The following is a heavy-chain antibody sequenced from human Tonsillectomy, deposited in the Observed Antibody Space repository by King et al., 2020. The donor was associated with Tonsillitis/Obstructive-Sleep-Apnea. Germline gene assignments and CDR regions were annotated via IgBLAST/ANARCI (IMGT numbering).Heavy chain of an antibody. V-gene: IGHV4-4*02. J-gene: IGHJ6*03. CDR3: AGGNRYYYFYMDV. CDR2: IYHSGGT. D-gene: IGHD3-16*01. CDR1: GGSISDNKW. Sequence: VQLQESGPGLVKPSGTLSLTCAVSGGSISDNKWWSWVRQPPGKGLEWVGEIYHSGGTNYNPSLKSRVTISVDKSKHQFSLKLDSVTAADTAGYYCAGGNRYYYFYMDVWGKGITVTVSS.